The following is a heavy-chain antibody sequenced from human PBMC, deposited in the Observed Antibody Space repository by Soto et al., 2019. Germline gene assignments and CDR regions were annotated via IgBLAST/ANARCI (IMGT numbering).Heavy chain of an antibody. J-gene: IGHJ4*02. CDR1: GGSISSSNW. V-gene: IGHV4-4*02. D-gene: IGHD3-22*01. CDR3: ASYYYDSSGYPQPFDY. Sequence: SATLSLTCAVSGGSISSSNWWSWVRQPPGKWLEWIGEIYHSGSTNYNPSLKSRVTISVDKSKNQFSLKLSSVTAADTAVYYCASYYYDSSGYPQPFDYWGQGTLVTVSS. CDR2: IYHSGST.